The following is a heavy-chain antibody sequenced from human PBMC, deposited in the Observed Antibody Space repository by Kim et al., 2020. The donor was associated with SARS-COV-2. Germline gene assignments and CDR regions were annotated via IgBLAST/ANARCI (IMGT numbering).Heavy chain of an antibody. Sequence: ASVKVSCKASGYTFTSYDINWVRQATGQGLEWMGWMNPNSGNTGYAQKFQGRVTMTRNTSISTAYMELSSLRSEDTAVYYCARDYIVVVPAAGGYGMDVWGQGTTVTVSS. CDR2: MNPNSGNT. J-gene: IGHJ6*02. D-gene: IGHD2-2*01. CDR3: ARDYIVVVPAAGGYGMDV. CDR1: GYTFTSYD. V-gene: IGHV1-8*01.